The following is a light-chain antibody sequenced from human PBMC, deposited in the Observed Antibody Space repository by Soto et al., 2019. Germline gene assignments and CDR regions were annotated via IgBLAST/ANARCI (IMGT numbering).Light chain of an antibody. CDR2: EDN. Sequence: PALTHPLSVSAAPGHKVRISCSESSSNIGNNYVSWYQQLPGTAPKLLIYEDNKRPSGIPDRFSGSKSGTSATLDITGLQTGDEADFYCGTWDSSLSAYVFGTGTKVTVL. CDR1: SSNIGNNY. J-gene: IGLJ1*01. V-gene: IGLV1-51*02. CDR3: GTWDSSLSAYV.